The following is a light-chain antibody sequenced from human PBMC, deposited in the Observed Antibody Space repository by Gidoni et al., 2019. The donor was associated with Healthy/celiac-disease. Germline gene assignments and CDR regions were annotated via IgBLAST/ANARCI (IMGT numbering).Light chain of an antibody. CDR3: QQYDNLPFT. CDR2: DAS. CDR1: QDISNY. Sequence: DIQMPQSPSSLSASVGDRVTITCQASQDISNYLNWYQQKPGKAPKLLIYDASYLETGVPSRFSGSGSGTDFTFTISSLQPEDIATYYCQQYDNLPFTFGPGTKVDIK. V-gene: IGKV1-33*01. J-gene: IGKJ3*01.